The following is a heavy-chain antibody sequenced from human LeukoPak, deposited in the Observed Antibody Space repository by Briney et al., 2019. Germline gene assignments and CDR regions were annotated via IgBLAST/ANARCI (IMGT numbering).Heavy chain of an antibody. CDR2: IWRGGNYK. D-gene: IGHD6-25*01. Sequence: GGSLRLSCSASGFDFRMHAMHWVRQAPGKGLEWVAMIWRGGNYKFYVDAVKGRCNIFRDDFRSTFYLQMDSPTADDMAVYYCVTDPPDSGWAFWSWGQGALVTVSA. CDR1: GFDFRMHA. CDR3: VTDPPDSGWAFWS. J-gene: IGHJ5*02. V-gene: IGHV3-33*01.